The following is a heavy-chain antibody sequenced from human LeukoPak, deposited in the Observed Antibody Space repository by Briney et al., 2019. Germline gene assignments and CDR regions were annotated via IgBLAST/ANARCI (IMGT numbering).Heavy chain of an antibody. V-gene: IGHV1-69*06. CDR3: ARGDHAKYYDGSGDYYYYYYLDV. CDR2: IIPIFGTA. D-gene: IGHD3-22*01. CDR1: GGTFSSYA. J-gene: IGHJ6*03. Sequence: GASVKVSCKASGGTFSSYAISWVRQAPGQGLEWMGGIIPIFGTANYAQKFQGRVTITADKSTSTAYMELSSLRSEDTAVYYCARGDHAKYYDGSGDYYYYYYLDVWGQGTTVTVSS.